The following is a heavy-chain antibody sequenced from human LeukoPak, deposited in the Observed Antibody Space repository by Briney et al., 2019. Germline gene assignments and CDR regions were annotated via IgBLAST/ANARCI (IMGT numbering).Heavy chain of an antibody. D-gene: IGHD3-22*01. Sequence: SETLSLTCTVSGVSISNYYWSWIRQPPGKGLEWLGYIYYSGSTNYNPSLKSRVTISVDTSKNQFSPNLSSVTAADTAMYYCATDRSPEGYYDSSHWDYYHGMDVWGQGTTVTVSS. J-gene: IGHJ6*02. CDR2: IYYSGST. CDR1: GVSISNYY. CDR3: ATDRSPEGYYDSSHWDYYHGMDV. V-gene: IGHV4-59*01.